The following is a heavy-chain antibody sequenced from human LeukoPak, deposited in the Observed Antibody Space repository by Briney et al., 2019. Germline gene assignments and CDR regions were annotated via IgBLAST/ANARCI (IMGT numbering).Heavy chain of an antibody. Sequence: SETLSLTCTVSGGSISSDYWSWIRQPPGKGLEWIGYIYYSGNTNYNPSLKSRVTISVDTSKNQFSLKLSSVTAADTAVYYCARAVTFGGYDPWGQGTLVTVSS. J-gene: IGHJ5*02. D-gene: IGHD3-16*01. CDR3: ARAVTFGGYDP. CDR1: GGSISSDY. CDR2: IYYSGNT. V-gene: IGHV4-59*01.